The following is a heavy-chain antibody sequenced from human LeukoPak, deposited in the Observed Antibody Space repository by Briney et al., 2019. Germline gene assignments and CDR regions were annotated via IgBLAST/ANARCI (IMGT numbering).Heavy chain of an antibody. CDR3: ARARNYYDSSDYYYEGDAFDI. Sequence: EASVKVSCKASGGTFSSYAISWVRQAPGQGLEWMGGIIPIFGTANYAQKFQGRVTITADKSTSTAYMELSSLRSEDTAVYYCARARNYYDSSDYYYEGDAFDIWGQGTMVTVSS. CDR1: GGTFSSYA. V-gene: IGHV1-69*06. J-gene: IGHJ3*02. D-gene: IGHD3-22*01. CDR2: IIPIFGTA.